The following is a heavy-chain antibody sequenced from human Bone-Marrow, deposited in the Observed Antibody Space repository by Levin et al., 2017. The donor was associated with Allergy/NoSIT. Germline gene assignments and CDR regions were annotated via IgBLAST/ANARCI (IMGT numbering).Heavy chain of an antibody. D-gene: IGHD3-22*01. Sequence: PGGSLRLSCAASGFTFSSYWMHWVRQAPGKGLVWVSCINSDGSSTSYADSVKGRFTISRDNAKNTLYLQMNSLRAEDTAVYYCARGSAYYYDSSGAFDAFDIWGQGTMVTVSS. CDR1: GFTFSSYW. V-gene: IGHV3-74*01. J-gene: IGHJ3*02. CDR2: INSDGSST. CDR3: ARGSAYYYDSSGAFDAFDI.